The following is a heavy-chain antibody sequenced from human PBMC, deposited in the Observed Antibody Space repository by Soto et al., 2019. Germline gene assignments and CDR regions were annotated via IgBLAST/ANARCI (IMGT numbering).Heavy chain of an antibody. V-gene: IGHV3-48*02. Sequence: GGSLRLSCAASGFTFSSYSMNWVRQAPGKGLEWVSYISSSSSTIYYADSVKGRFTISRDNAKNSLYLQMNSLRDEDTAVYYCARDPKYYGSGSYGDYYYYYYMDVWGKGTPVTVSS. J-gene: IGHJ6*03. D-gene: IGHD3-10*01. CDR1: GFTFSSYS. CDR3: ARDPKYYGSGSYGDYYYYYYMDV. CDR2: ISSSSSTI.